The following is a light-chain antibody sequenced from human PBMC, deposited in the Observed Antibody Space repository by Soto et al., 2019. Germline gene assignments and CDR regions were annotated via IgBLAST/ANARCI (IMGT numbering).Light chain of an antibody. V-gene: IGKV3-15*01. J-gene: IGKJ3*01. CDR3: QQYNNWPLT. CDR2: GAS. CDR1: QSVRSN. Sequence: EKVMTQSPATLSVSPGERATISCRASQSVRSNLAWYQQKPGQAPRLLIYGASTRATGIPARFSGSGSGTDFTLTISSLQSEDFAVYYCQQYNNWPLTFGPGTKVEIK.